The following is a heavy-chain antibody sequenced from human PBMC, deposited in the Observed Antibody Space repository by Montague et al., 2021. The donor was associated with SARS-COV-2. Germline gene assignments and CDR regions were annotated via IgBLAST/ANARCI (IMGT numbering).Heavy chain of an antibody. CDR3: ARHALGYFDWLNEGYFDY. Sequence: SETLSLTCAVSGGPITSYYWNWIRQPPGKGLEYIGYIYRSGSTTYNPSLKSRVSISVDTSKNQFSLKLSSVTAADTAVYYCARHALGYFDWLNEGYFDYWGQGTLVTVSS. CDR1: GGPITSYY. CDR2: IYRSGST. J-gene: IGHJ4*02. D-gene: IGHD3-9*01. V-gene: IGHV4-59*08.